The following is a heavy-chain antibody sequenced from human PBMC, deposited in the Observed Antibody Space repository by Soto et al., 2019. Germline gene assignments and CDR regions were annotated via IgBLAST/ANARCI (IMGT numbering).Heavy chain of an antibody. J-gene: IGHJ4*02. Sequence: EVQLVESGGGLVQPGESLRLSCAASGFTFSSYWMHWVRQAPGKGLVWVSRINSDGSSTSYAGSVKGRFTISRDNAKNTRYLHMNRLRAEETAVYYCVRTSLVVAAATREDYWGQGTLVTVSS. V-gene: IGHV3-74*01. D-gene: IGHD2-15*01. CDR1: GFTFSSYW. CDR3: VRTSLVVAAATREDY. CDR2: INSDGSST.